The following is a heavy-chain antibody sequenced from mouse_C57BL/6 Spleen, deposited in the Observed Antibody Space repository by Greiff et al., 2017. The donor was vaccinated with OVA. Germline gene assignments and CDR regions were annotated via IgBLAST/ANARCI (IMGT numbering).Heavy chain of an antibody. CDR1: GYAFSSYW. D-gene: IGHD1-1*01. CDR2: NYPGDGDT. CDR3: ARFTTVVAPDY. Sequence: QVQLQQSGAELVKPGASVKISCKASGYAFSSYWMNWVKQRPGKGLEWIGQNYPGDGDTNYNGKFKGKATLTADKSSSTAYMQLSSLTSEDSAVYFCARFTTVVAPDYWGQGTTLTVSS. V-gene: IGHV1-80*01. J-gene: IGHJ2*01.